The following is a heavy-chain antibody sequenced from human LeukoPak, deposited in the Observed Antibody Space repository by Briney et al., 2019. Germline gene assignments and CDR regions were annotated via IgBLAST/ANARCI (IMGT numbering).Heavy chain of an antibody. V-gene: IGHV1-8*03. Sequence: GASVKVSCKASGYTFTSYDINWVRQAPGQGLEWMGWMNPNSGNTGYAQKFQGRVTITRNTSISTAYMELSSLRSEDTAVYYCARTRYNWNDRDAFDIWGQGTMVTVSS. D-gene: IGHD1-1*01. J-gene: IGHJ3*02. CDR2: MNPNSGNT. CDR3: ARTRYNWNDRDAFDI. CDR1: GYTFTSYD.